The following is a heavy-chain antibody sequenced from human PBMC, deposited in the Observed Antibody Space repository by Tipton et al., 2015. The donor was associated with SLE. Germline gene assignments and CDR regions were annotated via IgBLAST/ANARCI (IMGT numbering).Heavy chain of an antibody. CDR2: ISWNSGSI. J-gene: IGHJ6*02. CDR3: AKTSFYYDASGGMDV. Sequence: SLRLSCAASGFTFDDYAMHWVRQAPGKGLEWVSGISWNSGSIGYADSVKGRFTISRDNAKNSLYLQMNSLRAEDTALYYCAKTSFYYDASGGMDVWGQGTTVTVSS. V-gene: IGHV3-9*01. CDR1: GFTFDDYA. D-gene: IGHD3-22*01.